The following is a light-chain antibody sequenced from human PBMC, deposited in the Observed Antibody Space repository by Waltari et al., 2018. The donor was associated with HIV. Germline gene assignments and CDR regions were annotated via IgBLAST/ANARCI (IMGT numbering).Light chain of an antibody. J-gene: IGKJ2*03. Sequence: DLQLTQSPPFLSASVGDRITITCRASQGISSYLTWYQQQPGTAPQLLIYAASTLQSGVPSRFSGSISGTEFTLTISSLQPEDFGTYYCQQLYTYPYSFGQGTKLEI. CDR2: AAS. CDR1: QGISSY. CDR3: QQLYTYPYS. V-gene: IGKV1-9*01.